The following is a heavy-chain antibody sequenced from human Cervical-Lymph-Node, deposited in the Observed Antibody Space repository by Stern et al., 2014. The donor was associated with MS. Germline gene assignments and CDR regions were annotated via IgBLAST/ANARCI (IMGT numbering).Heavy chain of an antibody. J-gene: IGHJ3*02. CDR3: FSPPPGDFLEDAFDI. Sequence: QVTLKESGPTLVKPTETLRLTCTFSGFSLRTNGVAGGWIRQTPGKALEFLALIYWDGDKRYNPSLKRRLTITTDTSQSQVVLKIPSLAPVAPPTYYCFSPPPGDFLEDAFDIWGQGTMFTISS. CDR2: IYWDGDK. CDR1: GFSLRTNGVA. D-gene: IGHD4-17*01. V-gene: IGHV2-5*02.